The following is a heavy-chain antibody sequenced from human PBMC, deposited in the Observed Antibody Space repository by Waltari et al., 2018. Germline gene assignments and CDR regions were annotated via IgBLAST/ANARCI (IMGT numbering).Heavy chain of an antibody. J-gene: IGHJ4*02. CDR1: GFTFSSYE. CDR2: ISSSGNTI. Sequence: EVQLVESGGGLVQPGGSLRLSCAASGFTFSSYEMDWVRQAPGKGLEWVSYISSSGNTIYYADSVRGRFTISRDNAKNSLYLQMNSLRAEDTAVYYCTRDREAGTTLDVVYWGKGTLVTVSS. D-gene: IGHD1-1*01. CDR3: TRDREAGTTLDVVY. V-gene: IGHV3-48*03.